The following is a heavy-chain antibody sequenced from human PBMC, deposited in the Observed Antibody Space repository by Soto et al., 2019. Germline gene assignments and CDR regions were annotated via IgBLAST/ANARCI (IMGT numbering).Heavy chain of an antibody. CDR2: IIPVFGPA. CDR1: GVTLKNSA. D-gene: IGHD6-13*01. Sequence: SVKVSCKASGVTLKNSALSWVRQAPGQGLEWMGGIIPVFGPALYAQKFQGRVTITADESTNTAFLDVSSLRSEDTAVYYCGRGGSWAKVDSWGPGTLVT. J-gene: IGHJ4*02. V-gene: IGHV1-69*13. CDR3: GRGGSWAKVDS.